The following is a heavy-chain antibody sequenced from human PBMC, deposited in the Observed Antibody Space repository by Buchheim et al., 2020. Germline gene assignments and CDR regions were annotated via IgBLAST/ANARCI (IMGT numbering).Heavy chain of an antibody. V-gene: IGHV4-30-2*01. J-gene: IGHJ6*02. CDR1: GGSISSGGYS. CDR3: ARGGCSGGSCYSGYYYGMDV. D-gene: IGHD2-15*01. CDR2: IYHSGST. Sequence: QLQLQESGSGLVKPSQTLSLTCAVSGGSISSGGYSWSWIRQPPGKGLEWIGYIYHSGSTYYNPPLKSRVTISVDRSKNQFSLKLSSVTAADTAVYYCARGGCSGGSCYSGYYYGMDVWGQGTT.